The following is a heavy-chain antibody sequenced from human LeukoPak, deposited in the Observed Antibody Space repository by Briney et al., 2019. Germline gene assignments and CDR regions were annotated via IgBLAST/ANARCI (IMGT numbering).Heavy chain of an antibody. CDR3: ARRGKMTTASHWFDP. CDR2: IYPGGSDT. V-gene: IGHV5-51*01. J-gene: IGHJ5*02. Sequence: GESLKISCQGSGYSFSSYWIAWVRQVPGRGLELMGIIYPGGSDTRYSPSFQGQVTISADKSTTTAYLQWSSLKASDTAMYYCARRGKMTTASHWFDPWGQGTLVTVSS. D-gene: IGHD4-17*01. CDR1: GYSFSSYW.